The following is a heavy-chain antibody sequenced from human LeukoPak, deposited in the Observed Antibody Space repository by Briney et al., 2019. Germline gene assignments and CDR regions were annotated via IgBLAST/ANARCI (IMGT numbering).Heavy chain of an antibody. CDR3: ARDSYYDSSGYYMCSYFDY. J-gene: IGHJ4*02. CDR2: INPNSGGT. CDR1: GYTFTGYY. V-gene: IGHV1-2*02. D-gene: IGHD3-22*01. Sequence: ASVKVSCKASGYTFTGYYMHWVRQAPGQGLEWMGWINPNSGGTNYAQKFQGRVTMTRDTSISTAYMGLSRLRSDDTAVYYCARDSYYDSSGYYMCSYFDYWGQGTLVTVSS.